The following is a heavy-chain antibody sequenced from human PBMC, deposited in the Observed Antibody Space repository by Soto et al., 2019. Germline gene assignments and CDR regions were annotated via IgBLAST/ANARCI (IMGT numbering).Heavy chain of an antibody. D-gene: IGHD3-3*01. Sequence: RASVKVSCKASGDPFTSYGISWVRRAPGQGLEWMGWISAYNGNTNYAQKLQGRVTMTTDTSTSTAYMELRSLRSDDTAVYYCARHRRPSALRFLEWCWNWGQGTLVTVSS. V-gene: IGHV1-18*01. CDR1: GDPFTSYG. CDR3: ARHRRPSALRFLEWCWN. J-gene: IGHJ4*02. CDR2: ISAYNGNT.